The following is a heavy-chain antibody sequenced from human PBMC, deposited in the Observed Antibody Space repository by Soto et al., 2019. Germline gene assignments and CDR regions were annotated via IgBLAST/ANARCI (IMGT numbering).Heavy chain of an antibody. V-gene: IGHV4-34*01. CDR3: ARDFFDSSDYTTNWFDP. CDR1: GGSISGYY. Sequence: SETLSLTCTVSGGSISGYYWSWIRQPPGKGLEWIGEINHSGSTNYNPSLKSRVTISVDTSKNQFSLKLTSVTAADAALYYCARDFFDSSDYTTNWFDPWGQGTLVTV. J-gene: IGHJ5*02. CDR2: INHSGST. D-gene: IGHD3-22*01.